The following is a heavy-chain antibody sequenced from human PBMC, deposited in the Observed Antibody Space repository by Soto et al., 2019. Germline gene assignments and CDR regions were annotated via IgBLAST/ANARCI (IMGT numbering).Heavy chain of an antibody. CDR3: ARGAAAGTWWFDP. V-gene: IGHV4-31*03. CDR2: IYYSGST. Sequence: SETLSLTCTVSGGSISSGGYYWSWIRQHPGKGLEWIGYIYYSGSTYYNPSLKSRVTISVDTSKNQFSLKLSSVTAADTAVYYCARGAAAGTWWFDPWGQGTLVTVSS. D-gene: IGHD6-13*01. J-gene: IGHJ5*02. CDR1: GGSISSGGYY.